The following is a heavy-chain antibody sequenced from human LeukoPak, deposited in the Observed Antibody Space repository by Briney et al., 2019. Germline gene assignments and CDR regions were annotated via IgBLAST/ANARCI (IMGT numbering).Heavy chain of an antibody. V-gene: IGHV1-2*02. J-gene: IGHJ4*02. CDR1: GYTFTGYY. Sequence: ASVKVSCKASGYTFTGYYMHWVRQAPGQGLEWMGWINPNSGGTNCAQKFQGRVTMTRDTSISTAYMDLGSLRSDDTAVYYCARDYGPDYGDYLDYWGQGTLVTVSS. CDR3: ARDYGPDYGDYLDY. D-gene: IGHD4-17*01. CDR2: INPNSGGT.